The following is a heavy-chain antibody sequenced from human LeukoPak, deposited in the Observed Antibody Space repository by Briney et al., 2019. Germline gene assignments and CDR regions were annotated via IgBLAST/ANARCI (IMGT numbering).Heavy chain of an antibody. CDR2: IYYRGST. D-gene: IGHD3-22*01. CDR1: GGSISSGGYY. CDR3: ARDREYDSSGYYYRAGLFDI. V-gene: IGHV4-31*03. Sequence: SETLSLTCTVSGGSISSGGYYWSWIRQHPGKGLEWIEYIYYRGSTYYNPSLKSRVTISVDTSKNQFSLKLSSVTAADTAVYYCARDREYDSSGYYYRAGLFDIWGQGTMVTVSS. J-gene: IGHJ3*02.